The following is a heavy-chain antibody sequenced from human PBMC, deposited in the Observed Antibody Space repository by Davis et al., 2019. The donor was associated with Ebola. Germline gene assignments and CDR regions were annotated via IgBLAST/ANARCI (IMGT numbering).Heavy chain of an antibody. CDR1: GFTFSSYG. CDR3: AKLRFLEWLSIYTEYYFDY. Sequence: GGSLRLSCAASGFTFSSYGMHWVRQAPGKGLEWVAVISYDGSNKYYADSVKGRFTISRDNSKNTLYLQMNSLRAEDTAVYYCAKLRFLEWLSIYTEYYFDYWGQGTLVTVSS. V-gene: IGHV3-30*18. CDR2: ISYDGSNK. D-gene: IGHD3-3*01. J-gene: IGHJ4*02.